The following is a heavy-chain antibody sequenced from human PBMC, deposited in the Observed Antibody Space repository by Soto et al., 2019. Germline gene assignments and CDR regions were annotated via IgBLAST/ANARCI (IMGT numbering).Heavy chain of an antibody. D-gene: IGHD3-16*01. CDR2: VNTGNGNS. J-gene: IGHJ5*02. V-gene: IGHV1-3*04. CDR3: ARDEKVNRFAP. Sequence: ASVKVSCKASGYSFTNNAIHWVRQAPGQRLEWMGWVNTGNGNSKSSQKFQGRVTITRDTSASTAYMELRSLRSEDTAIYYCARDEKVNRFAPSGRGTLVTVSS. CDR1: GYSFTNNA.